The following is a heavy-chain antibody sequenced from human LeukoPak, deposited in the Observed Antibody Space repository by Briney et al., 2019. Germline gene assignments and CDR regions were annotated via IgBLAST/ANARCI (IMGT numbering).Heavy chain of an antibody. CDR1: GGTFSSYA. D-gene: IGHD4-17*01. V-gene: IGHV1-69*05. J-gene: IGHJ6*03. CDR3: ARNLPRSNTYYYYYYMDV. CDR2: IIPIFGTA. Sequence: SVKVSCKASGGTFSSYAISWVRQAPGQGLEWMGGIIPIFGTANYAQKFQGRVTITTDESTSTAYMELSSLRSEDTAVYYCARNLPRSNTYYYYYYMDVWGKGTTVTVSS.